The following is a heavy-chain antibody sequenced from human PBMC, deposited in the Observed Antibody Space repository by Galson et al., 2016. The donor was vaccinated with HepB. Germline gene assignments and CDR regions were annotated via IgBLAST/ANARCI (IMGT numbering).Heavy chain of an antibody. J-gene: IGHJ4*02. CDR3: AKDRWGKGTYSAGLFDH. CDR2: VWYDGGNK. Sequence: SLRLSCAASGFIFSSYGMHWLRQAPGKGLEWVAVVWYDGGNKWYTESVKGRFTISRDDSKNTVYLQMNSLKADDTAVYYCAKDRWGKGTYSAGLFDHWGQGTLVTVSS. D-gene: IGHD1-26*01. CDR1: GFIFSSYG. V-gene: IGHV3-33*03.